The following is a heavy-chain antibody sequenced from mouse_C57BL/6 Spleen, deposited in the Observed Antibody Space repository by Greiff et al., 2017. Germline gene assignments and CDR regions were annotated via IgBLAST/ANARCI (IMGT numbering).Heavy chain of an antibody. CDR2: FYPGSGST. Sequence: QVQLQQSGAELVKPGASVKLSCKASGYTFTDYTIHWVKQRPGQGLEWIGCFYPGSGSTNYNEKFKDKATLTADKSSSTVYMELSRLTSEDSAVYCCARDEEDGTFPGYFDYWGQGTTVTVSA. CDR3: ARDEEDGTFPGYFDY. J-gene: IGHJ2*01. V-gene: IGHV1-62-2*01. D-gene: IGHD3-3*01. CDR1: GYTFTDYT.